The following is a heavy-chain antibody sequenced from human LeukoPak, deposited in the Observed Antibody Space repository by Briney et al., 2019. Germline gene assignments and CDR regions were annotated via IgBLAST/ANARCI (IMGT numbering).Heavy chain of an antibody. CDR2: IYPGDSDT. CDR1: GYTFTSYW. V-gene: IGHV5-51*01. Sequence: GESLKISCKASGYTFTSYWIGWVRQMPGKGLEWMGIIYPGDSDTTYSPSFQGQVTISADKSIITAYLRWSSLKASDTAMYHCARQGETYSGYDFDYWGQGTLVTVSS. D-gene: IGHD5-12*01. CDR3: ARQGETYSGYDFDY. J-gene: IGHJ4*02.